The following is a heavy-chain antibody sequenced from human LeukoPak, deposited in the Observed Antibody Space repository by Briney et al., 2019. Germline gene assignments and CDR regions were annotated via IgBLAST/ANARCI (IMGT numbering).Heavy chain of an antibody. Sequence: PSETVSLTCSVWGRPISSYYGSWIRQPPGKALEWIGYIYTSGSTNYNPSLKSRVTISVDTSKNQFSLKLSSVTAADTAVYYCARHRIPYNWFDPWGQGTLVTVSS. D-gene: IGHD1-14*01. CDR2: IYTSGST. CDR3: ARHRIPYNWFDP. V-gene: IGHV4-4*09. J-gene: IGHJ5*02. CDR1: GRPISSYY.